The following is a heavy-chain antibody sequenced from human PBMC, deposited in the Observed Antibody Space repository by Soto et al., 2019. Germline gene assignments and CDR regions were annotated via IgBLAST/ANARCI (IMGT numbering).Heavy chain of an antibody. CDR2: IFSNDEK. D-gene: IGHD2-21*02. CDR3: ARIRYCGGDCYSGAFDI. J-gene: IGHJ3*02. CDR1: GFSLSNARMG. V-gene: IGHV2-26*01. Sequence: QVTLKESGPVLVKPTETLTLTCTVSGFSLSNARMGVSWIRQPPGKALEWLAHIFSNDEKSYSTSLKSRLTISKDTSKRQVVLTMTNMDPVDTATYYCARIRYCGGDCYSGAFDIWGQGTMVTVSS.